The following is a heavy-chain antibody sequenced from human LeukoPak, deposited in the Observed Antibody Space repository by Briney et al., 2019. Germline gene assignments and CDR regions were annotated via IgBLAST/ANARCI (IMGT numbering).Heavy chain of an antibody. CDR2: INSDGSST. Sequence: GRSLRLSCAASGFTFSSYAMHWVRQAPGKGLVWVSRINSDGSSTSYADSVKGRFTISRDNAKNTLYLQMNSLRAEDTAVYYCAGGSGWSLTLDYWGQGTLVTVSS. J-gene: IGHJ4*02. D-gene: IGHD6-19*01. CDR1: GFTFSSYA. V-gene: IGHV3-74*01. CDR3: AGGSGWSLTLDY.